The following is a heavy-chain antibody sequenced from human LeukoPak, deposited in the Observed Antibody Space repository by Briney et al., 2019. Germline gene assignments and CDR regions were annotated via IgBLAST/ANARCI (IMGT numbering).Heavy chain of an antibody. CDR1: GFTFSSYS. D-gene: IGHD3-10*01. CDR3: ASGYRGRGVFDY. J-gene: IGHJ4*02. Sequence: GGSLRLSCAASGFTFSSYSMNWVRQAPGKGLEWVASIRSGSSYIYYGDSVKGRFTICRDNAKNSMYLQMMSRRGADAAVYYCASGYRGRGVFDYWGQGTLVTVSS. CDR2: IRSGSSYI. V-gene: IGHV3-21*01.